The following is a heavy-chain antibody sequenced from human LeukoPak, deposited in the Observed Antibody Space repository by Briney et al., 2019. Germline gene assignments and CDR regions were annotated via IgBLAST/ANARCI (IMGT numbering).Heavy chain of an antibody. CDR1: GRSISSYY. CDR2: IYYSGST. V-gene: IGHV4-59*08. J-gene: IGHJ5*02. CDR3: AGDPFVEMATASPP. D-gene: IGHD5-24*01. Sequence: SETLSLTCTVSGRSISSYYWSWIRQPPEKGLEWMVYIYYSGSTNYNPSLKSRVTISVDTYKNQFSLKLSSVTATDTAVYYCAGDPFVEMATASPPWGQGTLVTVSS.